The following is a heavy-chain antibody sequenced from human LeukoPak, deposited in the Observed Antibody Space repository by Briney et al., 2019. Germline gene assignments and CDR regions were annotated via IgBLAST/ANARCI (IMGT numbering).Heavy chain of an antibody. CDR1: GGSISSYY. CDR2: IYYIGST. V-gene: IGHV4-59*08. J-gene: IGHJ4*02. CDR3: ARHGGAYSFDY. Sequence: SETLSLTCTVSGGSISSYYWSWVRQPPGKGLEWIGCIYYIGSTNYNPPLKSRVTISLDTSKNQFSLKLSSVTAADTAVYYCARHGGAYSFDYWGQGTLVTVSS. D-gene: IGHD4-11*01.